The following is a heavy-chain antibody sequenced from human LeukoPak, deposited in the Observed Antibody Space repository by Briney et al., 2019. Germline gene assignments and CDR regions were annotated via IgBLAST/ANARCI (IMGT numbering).Heavy chain of an antibody. V-gene: IGHV3-7*01. CDR3: ARVFGGYAVY. CDR2: IKQDGSEK. CDR1: GFTFSSYW. D-gene: IGHD5-12*01. Sequence: PGGSLRLSCVASGFTFSSYWMSWVRQAPGKGLEWVANIKQDGSEKYYVDSVKGRFTIPRDNAKNSLYLQMNSLGAEDTAVYYCARVFGGYAVYWGQGTLVTVSS. J-gene: IGHJ4*02.